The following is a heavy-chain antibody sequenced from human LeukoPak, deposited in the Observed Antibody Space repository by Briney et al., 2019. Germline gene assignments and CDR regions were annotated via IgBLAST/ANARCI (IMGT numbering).Heavy chain of an antibody. CDR2: INHSGST. CDR3: ARVQFGDREDQRNWFDP. CDR1: GGSFNGYY. D-gene: IGHD3-10*01. Sequence: SETLSLTCAVYGGSFNGYYWSWIRQPPGKGLEWIGEINHSGSTNHNPSLKSRVTISEDTSKNQFSLKLSSVTAADTAVYYCARVQFGDREDQRNWFDPWGQGTLVTVSS. V-gene: IGHV4-34*01. J-gene: IGHJ5*02.